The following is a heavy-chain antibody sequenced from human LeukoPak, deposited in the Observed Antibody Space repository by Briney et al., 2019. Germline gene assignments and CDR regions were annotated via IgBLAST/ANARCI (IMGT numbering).Heavy chain of an antibody. CDR2: IYHSGST. D-gene: IGHD3-9*01. CDR3: ARGFRRLYDILHY. CDR1: GGSISSSNW. J-gene: IGHJ4*02. V-gene: IGHV4-4*02. Sequence: SETLSLTCAVSGGSISSSNWWSWVRQPPGKGLEWIGEIYHSGSTNYNPSLKSRVTISVDKSKNQFSLKLSSVTAADTAVYYCARGFRRLYDILHYWGQGTLVTVSS.